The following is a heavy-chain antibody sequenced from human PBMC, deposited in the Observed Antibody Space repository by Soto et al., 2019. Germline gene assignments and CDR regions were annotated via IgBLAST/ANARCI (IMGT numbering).Heavy chain of an antibody. CDR2: INHSGST. CDR1: GGSFSGYY. CDR3: ASLTAMVYYGMDV. Sequence: PSETLSLTCAVYGGSFSGYYWSWIRQPPGKGLEWIGEINHSGSTNYNPSLKSRVTISVDTSKNQFSLKLSSVTAADTAVYYCASLTAMVYYGMDVWGQGTTVTVSS. J-gene: IGHJ6*02. V-gene: IGHV4-34*01. D-gene: IGHD5-18*01.